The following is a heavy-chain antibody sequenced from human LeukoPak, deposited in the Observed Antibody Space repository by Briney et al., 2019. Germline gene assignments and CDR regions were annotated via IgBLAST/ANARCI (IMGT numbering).Heavy chain of an antibody. J-gene: IGHJ4*02. D-gene: IGHD3-22*01. CDR2: ISAYNGNT. CDR3: ARATQYYYDSSGYFDY. CDR1: GYTFTSYG. Sequence: GSSVKVSCKASGYTFTSYGINWVRHATGQRIESLGWISAYNGNTNYAQKLQGRVTMTTDTSTSIAYMELRSLRSDDTAVYYCARATQYYYDSSGYFDYWGQGTLVTVSS. V-gene: IGHV1-18*01.